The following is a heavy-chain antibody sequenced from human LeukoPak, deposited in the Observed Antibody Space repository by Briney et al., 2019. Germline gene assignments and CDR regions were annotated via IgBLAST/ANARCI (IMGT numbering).Heavy chain of an antibody. V-gene: IGHV1-69*06. CDR2: IIPIFGTA. CDR1: GGTFSSYA. CDR3: ARVLNPGGFDP. Sequence: ASVKVSCKASGGTFSSYAISWVRQAPGQGLEWMGGIIPIFGTANYAQKFQGRVTITADKSTSTAYMELSSLRSEDTAVYYCARVLNPGGFDPWGQGTLVTVSS. D-gene: IGHD3-3*01. J-gene: IGHJ5*02.